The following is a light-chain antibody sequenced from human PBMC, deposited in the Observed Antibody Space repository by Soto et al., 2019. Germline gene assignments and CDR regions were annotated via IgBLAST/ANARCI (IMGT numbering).Light chain of an antibody. J-gene: IGLJ1*01. CDR2: QVT. Sequence: QSVLAQHASVSGSPGQSITISCTGTGSDIAGYNYVSWFQQHPGKAPKLMMYQVTIRPSGVSNRFSGAKSGNTASLTISGLQAEDEAEYYCSSFTSTTSLYVFGTG. CDR1: GSDIAGYNY. V-gene: IGLV2-14*01. CDR3: SSFTSTTSLYV.